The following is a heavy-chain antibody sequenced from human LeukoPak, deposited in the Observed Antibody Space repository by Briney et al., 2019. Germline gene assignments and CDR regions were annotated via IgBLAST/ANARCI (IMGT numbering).Heavy chain of an antibody. V-gene: IGHV4-39*07. CDR2: IYYSGST. Sequence: SETLSLTCTVSGGSISSSSYYWGWIRQPPGKGLEWIGSIYYSGSTYYNPSLKSRVTISVDTSKNQFSLKLSSVTAADTAVYYCARASQICYMDVWGKGTTVTVSS. CDR3: ARASQICYMDV. CDR1: GGSISSSSYY. J-gene: IGHJ6*03.